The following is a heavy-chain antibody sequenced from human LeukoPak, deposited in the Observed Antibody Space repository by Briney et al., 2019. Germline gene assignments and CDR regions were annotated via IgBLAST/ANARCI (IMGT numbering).Heavy chain of an antibody. CDR1: GGTFSSYA. CDR2: IIPIFGTA. V-gene: IGHV1-69*13. CDR3: ARARGYSYGYPPGY. Sequence: SVTVSCKASGGTFSSYAISWVRQAPGQGLEWMGGIIPIFGTANYAQKFQDRVTITADESTSTAYMELSSRRSEDTAVYYCARARGYSYGYPPGYWGQGTLVTVSS. D-gene: IGHD5-18*01. J-gene: IGHJ4*02.